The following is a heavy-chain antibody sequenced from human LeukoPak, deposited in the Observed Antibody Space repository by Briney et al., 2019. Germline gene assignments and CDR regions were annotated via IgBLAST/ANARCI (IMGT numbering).Heavy chain of an antibody. CDR3: ARDRGAAADYDAFDI. CDR2: IYYSGST. D-gene: IGHD6-13*01. CDR1: GGSISSYY. Sequence: SETLSLTCTVSGGSISSYYWSWIRQPPGKGLEWIGYIYYSGSTNYNPSLKSRVTISVDTSKNQFSLKLSSVTAADTAVYYCARDRGAAADYDAFDIWGQGTMVTVSS. J-gene: IGHJ3*02. V-gene: IGHV4-59*01.